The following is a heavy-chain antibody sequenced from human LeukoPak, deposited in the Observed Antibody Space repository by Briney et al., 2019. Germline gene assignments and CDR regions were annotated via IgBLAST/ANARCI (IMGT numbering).Heavy chain of an antibody. D-gene: IGHD3-22*01. CDR1: GFTFSSYG. Sequence: GGSLRLSCAASGFTFSSYGMHWVRRAPGKGLEWVAFIRYDGSNKYYADSVKGRFTISRDNSKNTLYLQMNSLRAEDTAVYYCAKGKYYYDSSGYFYYWGQGTLVTVSS. V-gene: IGHV3-30*02. CDR2: IRYDGSNK. J-gene: IGHJ4*02. CDR3: AKGKYYYDSSGYFYY.